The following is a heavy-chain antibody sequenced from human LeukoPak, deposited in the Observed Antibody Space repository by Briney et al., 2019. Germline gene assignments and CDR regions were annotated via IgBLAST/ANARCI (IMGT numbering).Heavy chain of an antibody. J-gene: IGHJ4*02. CDR1: GGTFSNYG. CDR2: IIPIFDTT. Sequence: GASVKVSCKTSGGTFSNYGINLVRQAPGRGLEWMGRIIPIFDTTNYAQKFQGRVTITTDVSTSTAYMELSSLRSEDTAVYYCARDLITDLTFDNWGQGTLVTVSS. D-gene: IGHD5-24*01. V-gene: IGHV1-69*05. CDR3: ARDLITDLTFDN.